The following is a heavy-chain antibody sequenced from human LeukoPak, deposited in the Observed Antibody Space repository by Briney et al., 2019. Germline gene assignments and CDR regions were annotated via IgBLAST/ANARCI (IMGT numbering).Heavy chain of an antibody. J-gene: IGHJ6*03. V-gene: IGHV1-69*05. Sequence: SVKVSCKASGGTFSSYAISWVRQAPGQGLEWMGRIIPIFGTANYAQKFQGRVTITTDESTSTAYMELSSLRSEDTAVYYCAREKGGNYYYYMDVWGKGTTVTVSS. CDR3: AREKGGNYYYYMDV. CDR1: GGTFSSYA. D-gene: IGHD1-14*01. CDR2: IIPIFGTA.